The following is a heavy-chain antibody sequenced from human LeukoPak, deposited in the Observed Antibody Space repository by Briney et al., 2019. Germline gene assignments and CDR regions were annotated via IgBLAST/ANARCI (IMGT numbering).Heavy chain of an antibody. D-gene: IGHD3-3*01. CDR3: ARGPSYDFWSGYFPY. CDR2: INHSGDT. Sequence: PSETLSLTCAVYGGSFSGYYWSWIRQPPGKGLEWIGEINHSGDTTYKLSLKSRVTISADTSKNLLSLKLTSVTAADTAVYYCARGPSYDFWSGYFPYWGQGTRVTVSS. J-gene: IGHJ4*02. V-gene: IGHV4-34*01. CDR1: GGSFSGYY.